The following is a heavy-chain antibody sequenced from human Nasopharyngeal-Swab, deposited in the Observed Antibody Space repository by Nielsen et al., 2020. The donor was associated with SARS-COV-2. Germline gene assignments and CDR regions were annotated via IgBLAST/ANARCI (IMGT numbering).Heavy chain of an antibody. D-gene: IGHD1-1*01. CDR3: ATTRGLGPGGWFES. Sequence: CAASGFTFSDYYMSWIRQAPGKGLEWVSYISNSGSSTNYADSVRGRFTISRDNAKNSLYLQMSSLRAEDTAVYYCATTRGLGPGGWFESWGQGTLVTVSS. V-gene: IGHV3-11*03. J-gene: IGHJ5*01. CDR1: GFTFSDYY. CDR2: ISNSGSST.